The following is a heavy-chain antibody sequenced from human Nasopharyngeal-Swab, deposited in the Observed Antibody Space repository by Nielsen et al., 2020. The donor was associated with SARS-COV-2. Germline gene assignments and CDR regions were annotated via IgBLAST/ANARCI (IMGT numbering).Heavy chain of an antibody. J-gene: IGHJ4*02. V-gene: IGHV5-51*01. Sequence: GGSLRLSCKGSGYSFTSNWIGWVRQMPGKGLEWMGIIFPDDSDTRYSPSFQGQVTISVDASTTTAYLQWSSLKASDTAMYYCARTEYGSGTNFDYWGQGTLVTVSS. D-gene: IGHD3-10*01. CDR1: GYSFTSNW. CDR2: IFPDDSDT. CDR3: ARTEYGSGTNFDY.